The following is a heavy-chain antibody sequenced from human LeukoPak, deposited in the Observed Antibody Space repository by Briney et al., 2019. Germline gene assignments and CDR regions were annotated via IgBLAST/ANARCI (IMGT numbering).Heavy chain of an antibody. CDR2: IWYDGSNK. V-gene: IGHV3-33*06. CDR3: AKASRFYDFWSGSGLDC. Sequence: GGSLRLSCAASGFTFSSYGMHWVRQAPGKGLEWVAVIWYDGSNKYYADSVKGRFTISRDNSKNTLYLQMNSLRAEDTAVYYCAKASRFYDFWSGSGLDCWGQGTLVTVSS. CDR1: GFTFSSYG. D-gene: IGHD3-3*01. J-gene: IGHJ4*02.